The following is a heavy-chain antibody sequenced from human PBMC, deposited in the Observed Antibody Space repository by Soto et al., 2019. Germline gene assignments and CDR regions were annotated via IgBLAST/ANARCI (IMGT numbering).Heavy chain of an antibody. J-gene: IGHJ5*02. Sequence: QLQLQESGSGLVRPSQTLSLTCAVSGGSISSGGYSWNWIRQPPGKALEWIGYLDHSGSTLYNPSLKSRVTISVDKSKNQFSLKLTSVTAADTAVYYCARDQLEGNWFDPWGQGTLVTVSS. CDR1: GGSISSGGYS. CDR3: ARDQLEGNWFDP. CDR2: LDHSGST. V-gene: IGHV4-30-2*01. D-gene: IGHD1-1*01.